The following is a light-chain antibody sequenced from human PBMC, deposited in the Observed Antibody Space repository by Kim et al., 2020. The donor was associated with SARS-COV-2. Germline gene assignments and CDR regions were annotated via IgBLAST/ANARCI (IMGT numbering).Light chain of an antibody. CDR2: DAS. V-gene: IGKV1-5*01. CDR3: QHHNTYPIT. Sequence: EIQMTQSPSTLSASVGDRVSITCRASQNINRWLAWYQQKPGKAPKVLIYDASTVETGVPSRFSGSGSGPEFTLTISSLQPDDFATYYCQHHNTYPITFGQGTRLEIK. J-gene: IGKJ5*01. CDR1: QNINRW.